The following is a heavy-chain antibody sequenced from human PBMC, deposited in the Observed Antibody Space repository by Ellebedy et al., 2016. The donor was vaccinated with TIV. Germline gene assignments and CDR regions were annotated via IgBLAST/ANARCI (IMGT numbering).Heavy chain of an antibody. CDR2: IIPIFGTA. CDR1: GGTFSSYA. J-gene: IGHJ4*02. CDR3: AREGGQGDGYSSH. Sequence: SVKVSXXASGGTFSSYAISWVRQAPGQGLEWMGGIIPIFGTANYAQKFQGRVTITADESTSTAYMELSSLRSEDTAVYYCAREGGQGDGYSSHWGQGTLVTVSS. D-gene: IGHD5-24*01. V-gene: IGHV1-69*13.